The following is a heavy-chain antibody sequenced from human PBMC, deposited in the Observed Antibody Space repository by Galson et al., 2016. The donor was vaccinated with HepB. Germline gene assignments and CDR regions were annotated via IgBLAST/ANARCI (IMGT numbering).Heavy chain of an antibody. CDR3: TTVLSTASMSGWYDWGFDS. Sequence: LRLSCAASGFTFTNAGITWVGQAPGKGLEWVGRIKSKIDGGTVDYAAPVKGRFTISGDDSKNTLYLQMTSLRTEDTAVYYCTTVLSTASMSGWYDWGFDSWGQGTLVSVSS. D-gene: IGHD6-19*01. J-gene: IGHJ4*02. V-gene: IGHV3-15*07. CDR2: IKSKIDGGTV. CDR1: GFTFTNAG.